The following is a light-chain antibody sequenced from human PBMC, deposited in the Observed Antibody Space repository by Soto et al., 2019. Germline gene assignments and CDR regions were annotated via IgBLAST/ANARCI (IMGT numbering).Light chain of an antibody. CDR2: WAS. CDR1: QSVFYSSNNKNQ. J-gene: IGKJ2*01. CDR3: QQYYSTPPGT. Sequence: DIVMTQSPDSLAVSLGERATINCKSSQSVFYSSNNKNQLAWYQQKPGQPPKLLIYWASTRESGVPDRFSGSGSGTDFTLTTSSLQAEDVAVYYGQQYYSTPPGTFGQGTKLEIK. V-gene: IGKV4-1*01.